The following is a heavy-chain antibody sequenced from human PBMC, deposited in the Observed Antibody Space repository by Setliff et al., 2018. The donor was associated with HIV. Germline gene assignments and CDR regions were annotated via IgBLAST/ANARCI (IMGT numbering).Heavy chain of an antibody. V-gene: IGHV3-30*02. CDR3: VSSQSPQDRAVIIVGL. CDR1: GFTFSSYG. Sequence: GGSLRLSGAASGFTFSSYGMHWVRRAPGKGLEWGAYIWFDGGNKYNADSVKGRLFIARDNSRNTLHLQMISLIPDDTAVYYCVSSQSPQDRAVIIVGLWGQGTQVTVSS. D-gene: IGHD3-10*01. J-gene: IGHJ4*02. CDR2: IWFDGGNK.